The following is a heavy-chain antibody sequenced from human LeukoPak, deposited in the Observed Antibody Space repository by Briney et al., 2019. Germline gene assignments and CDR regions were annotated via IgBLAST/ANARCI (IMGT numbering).Heavy chain of an antibody. V-gene: IGHV1-18*01. CDR2: ISAYNGNT. CDR1: GYTFTTYG. CDR3: ARDLIAARPGWFDP. J-gene: IGHJ5*02. Sequence: ASVKVSCKASGYTFTTYGANWVRQAPGQGLEWMGWISAYNGNTNYAQNLQGRVTLTTDTSASTAYMELRSLRSDDTAVYYCARDLIAARPGWFDPWGQGTLVTVSS. D-gene: IGHD6-6*01.